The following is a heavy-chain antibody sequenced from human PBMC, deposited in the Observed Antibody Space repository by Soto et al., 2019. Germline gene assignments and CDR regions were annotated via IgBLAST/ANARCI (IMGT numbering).Heavy chain of an antibody. CDR1: GFSFSNYW. CDR3: ARGQIPRYYATAFEV. Sequence: EVQLVESGGGLVQPGGSLRLSCAASGFSFSNYWLTWVRQAPGKGLEWVANIKQDGSEKYYVDSVKGRFTISRDNAMNSLYLQMNSLRAEDTAMYYCARGQIPRYYATAFEVWGQGTMVTVSS. D-gene: IGHD3-9*01. CDR2: IKQDGSEK. V-gene: IGHV3-7*01. J-gene: IGHJ3*01.